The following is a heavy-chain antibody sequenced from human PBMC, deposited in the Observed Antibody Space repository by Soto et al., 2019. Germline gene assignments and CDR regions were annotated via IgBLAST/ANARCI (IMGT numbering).Heavy chain of an antibody. CDR2: ISYDGSNK. J-gene: IGHJ5*02. Sequence: GGSLRLSCAASGFTFRSYASHWVRQAPGKGLEWVAVISYDGSNKYYADSVKGRFTISRDNSKNTLYLQMNSLRAEDTAVYYWARENCGGDISYKQGDSWCKEPLVT. V-gene: IGHV3-30-3*01. CDR1: GFTFRSYA. CDR3: ARENCGGDISYKQGDS. D-gene: IGHD2-21*01.